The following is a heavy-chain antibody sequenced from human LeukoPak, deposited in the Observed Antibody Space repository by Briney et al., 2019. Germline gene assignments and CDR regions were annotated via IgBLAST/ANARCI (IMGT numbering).Heavy chain of an antibody. J-gene: IGHJ5*02. D-gene: IGHD1-26*01. Sequence: ASVKVSCKASGYTFTSCDINWVRQATGQGLEWMGWMNPNSGNTGYAQKFQGRVTITRNTSISTAYMEQSSLRSEDTAVYYCARGHYPRDRFYPWGQGTLVTVSS. V-gene: IGHV1-8*03. CDR1: GYTFTSCD. CDR3: ARGHYPRDRFYP. CDR2: MNPNSGNT.